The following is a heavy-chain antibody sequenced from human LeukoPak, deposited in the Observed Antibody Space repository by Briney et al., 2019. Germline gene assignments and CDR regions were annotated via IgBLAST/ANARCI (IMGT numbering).Heavy chain of an antibody. CDR2: IIPIFGIA. CDR1: GGTFSSYA. V-gene: IGHV1-69*04. D-gene: IGHD2-21*02. CDR3: ARDWGGSVLAYCGGDCSPALSY. J-gene: IGHJ4*02. Sequence: SVKVSCKASGGTFSSYAISWVRQAPGQGLEWMGRIIPIFGIANYAQKFQGGVTITADKSTSTAYMELSSLRSEDTAVYYCARDWGGSVLAYCGGDCSPALSYWGQGTLVTVSS.